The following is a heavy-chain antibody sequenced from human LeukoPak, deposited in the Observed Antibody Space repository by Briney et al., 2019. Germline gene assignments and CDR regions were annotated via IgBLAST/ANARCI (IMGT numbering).Heavy chain of an antibody. CDR3: AREMKISRFDAFDI. Sequence: ASVKVSCKTSGYTFNTYYLHWVRQAPGQGLERMGRINPYSGDTTFAQRFQGRVTMTRDTSISTAYMELSRLRSDDTAVYYCAREMKISRFDAFDIWGQGTMVTVSS. CDR1: GYTFNTYY. D-gene: IGHD2/OR15-2a*01. V-gene: IGHV1-2*06. J-gene: IGHJ3*02. CDR2: INPYSGDT.